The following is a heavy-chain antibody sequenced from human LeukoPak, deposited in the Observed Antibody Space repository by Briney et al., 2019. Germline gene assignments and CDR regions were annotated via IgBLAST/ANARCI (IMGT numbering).Heavy chain of an antibody. CDR3: ARQKYYYDSSGYYYYYYYMDV. V-gene: IGHV3-48*03. D-gene: IGHD3-22*01. CDR1: GFTFSSYA. J-gene: IGHJ6*03. CDR2: ISGSGSTI. Sequence: PGGSLRLSCAASGFTFSSYAMSWVRQAPGKGLEWVSAISGSGSTIYYADSVKGRFTISRDNAKNSLYLQMNSLRAEDTAVYYCARQKYYYDSSGYYYYYYYMDVWGKGTTVTVSS.